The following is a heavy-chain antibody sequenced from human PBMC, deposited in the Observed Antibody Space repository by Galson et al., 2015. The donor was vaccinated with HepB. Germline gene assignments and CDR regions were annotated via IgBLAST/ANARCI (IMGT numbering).Heavy chain of an antibody. V-gene: IGHV3-30-3*01. CDR3: ARDGLLGYFDY. Sequence: SLRLSCAASGFTFSSYAMHWVRQAPGKGLEWVAVISYDGGNTYYADSVKGRFTISRDNSKNTLYLQMSSLRAEATAVYYCARDGLLGYFDYWGQGTLVTVSS. D-gene: IGHD1-26*01. CDR1: GFTFSSYA. CDR2: ISYDGGNT. J-gene: IGHJ4*02.